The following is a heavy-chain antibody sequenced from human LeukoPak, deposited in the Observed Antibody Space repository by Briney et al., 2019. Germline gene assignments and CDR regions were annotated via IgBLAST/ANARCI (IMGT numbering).Heavy chain of an antibody. Sequence: PGGSLRLSCAASGFTFSSYGMHWVRQAPGKGLEWVAFIRYDGSNKYYADSVKGRFTTSRDNSKNTLYLQMNSLRAEDTAVYYCAKDHPMVRGVIDYWGQGTLVTVSS. CDR2: IRYDGSNK. D-gene: IGHD3-10*01. J-gene: IGHJ4*02. CDR3: AKDHPMVRGVIDY. CDR1: GFTFSSYG. V-gene: IGHV3-30*02.